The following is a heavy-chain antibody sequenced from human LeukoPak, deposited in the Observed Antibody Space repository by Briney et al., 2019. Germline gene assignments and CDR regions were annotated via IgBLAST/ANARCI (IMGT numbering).Heavy chain of an antibody. CDR1: GFTFSSYW. D-gene: IGHD3-10*01. Sequence: GASLRLSCAASGFTFSSYWMHWVRQAPGKGLVWVSRINGDGSTTTYVDSVKGRFTISRDNAKNTVYLQMNSLRVDDTAVYYCATVRSGSWDWFDPWGQGTLVTVSS. V-gene: IGHV3-74*01. CDR2: INGDGSTT. CDR3: ATVRSGSWDWFDP. J-gene: IGHJ5*02.